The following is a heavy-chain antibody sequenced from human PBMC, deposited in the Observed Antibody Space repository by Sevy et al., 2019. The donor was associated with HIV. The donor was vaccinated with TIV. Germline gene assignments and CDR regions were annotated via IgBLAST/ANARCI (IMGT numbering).Heavy chain of an antibody. J-gene: IGHJ6*03. V-gene: IGHV1-8*03. CDR1: GYTFTSYD. Sequence: ASVKVSCKASGYTFTSYDINWVRQATGQGLEWMGWMNPNSGNTGYAQKFQGRVTITRNTSISTAYMELGSLRSEDTAVYYCARVRADSSGWYGNYYYSMDVWGKGTTVTVSS. CDR3: ARVRADSSGWYGNYYYSMDV. D-gene: IGHD6-19*01. CDR2: MNPNSGNT.